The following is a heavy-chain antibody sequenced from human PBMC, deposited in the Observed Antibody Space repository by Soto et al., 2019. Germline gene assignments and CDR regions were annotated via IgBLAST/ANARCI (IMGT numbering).Heavy chain of an antibody. CDR3: AKGGSSPSSSSFLPWYYYYYGMDV. Sequence: GGSLRLSCAASGFTFSSYAMSWVRQAPGKGLEWVSAISGSGGSTYYADSVKGRFTISRDNSKNTLYLQMNSLRAEDTAVYYCAKGGSSPSSSSFLPWYYYYYGMDVWGQGTTVTVSS. J-gene: IGHJ6*02. D-gene: IGHD6-6*01. V-gene: IGHV3-23*01. CDR1: GFTFSSYA. CDR2: ISGSGGST.